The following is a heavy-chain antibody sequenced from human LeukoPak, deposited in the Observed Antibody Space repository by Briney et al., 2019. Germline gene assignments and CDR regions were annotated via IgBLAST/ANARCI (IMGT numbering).Heavy chain of an antibody. Sequence: ASVTVSCKASGYTFTSYGISWVRQAPGQGLEWMGWISAYNGNTNYAQKLQGRVTMTTDTSTSTAYMELRSLRSEDTAVYYCARGNIVVVPAAISYYYYMDVWGKGTTVTVSS. CDR1: GYTFTSYG. CDR3: ARGNIVVVPAAISYYYYMDV. V-gene: IGHV1-18*01. D-gene: IGHD2-2*02. CDR2: ISAYNGNT. J-gene: IGHJ6*03.